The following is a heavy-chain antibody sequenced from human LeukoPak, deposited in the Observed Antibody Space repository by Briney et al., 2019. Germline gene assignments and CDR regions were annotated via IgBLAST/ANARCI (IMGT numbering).Heavy chain of an antibody. V-gene: IGHV3-23*01. Sequence: GGSLRLSCAASGFTFSTFAMIWVRQPPGKGLEWVSSIFPSGGEIHYADSVRGRFTISRDNSKSTLSLQMNSLRAEDTAIYYCARDFLDYYDSSGPFMSSDYWGQGTLVTVSS. CDR1: GFTFSTFA. CDR2: IFPSGGEI. CDR3: ARDFLDYYDSSGPFMSSDY. J-gene: IGHJ4*02. D-gene: IGHD3-22*01.